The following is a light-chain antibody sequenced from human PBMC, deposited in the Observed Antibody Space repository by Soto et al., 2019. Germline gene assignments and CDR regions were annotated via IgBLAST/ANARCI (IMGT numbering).Light chain of an antibody. CDR1: SANIGNNF. CDR3: VAWDDSLSGLV. V-gene: IGLV1-47*02. CDR2: SNN. J-gene: IGLJ1*01. Sequence: SVLTQPPSASGTPGQMVTISCSGVSANIGNNFVCWYQQLPGTAPKLLIYSNNQRPSGVPDRFSGSKSGTSASLAISGLRSEDEADYYCVAWDDSLSGLVFGTGTKGTVL.